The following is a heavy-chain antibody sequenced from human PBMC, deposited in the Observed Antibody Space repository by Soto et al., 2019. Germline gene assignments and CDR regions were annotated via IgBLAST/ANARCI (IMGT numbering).Heavy chain of an antibody. CDR3: ARALHRDYGDYYYYYGMDV. V-gene: IGHV4-59*01. D-gene: IGHD4-17*01. CDR1: GGSISSYY. CDR2: IYYSGST. J-gene: IGHJ6*02. Sequence: SETLSLTCTVSGGSISSYYWSWIRQPPGKGLEWIGYIYYSGSTNYNPSLKSRVTISVDTSKNQFSLKLSSVTAADTAVYYCARALHRDYGDYYYYYGMDVWGQGTTVTVSS.